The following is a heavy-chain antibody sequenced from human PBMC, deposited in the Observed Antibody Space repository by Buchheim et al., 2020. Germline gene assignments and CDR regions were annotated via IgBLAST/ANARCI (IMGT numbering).Heavy chain of an antibody. CDR1: GFTFSSYW. Sequence: EVQLVESGGGLVQPGGSLRLSCAASGFTFSSYWMSWVRQAPGKGLEWAANIKQDGSEKYYVDSVKGRFTISRDNAKNSLYLQMNSLRAEDTAVYYCARASRIAVAGAEPYYFDYWGQGTL. J-gene: IGHJ4*02. CDR3: ARASRIAVAGAEPYYFDY. D-gene: IGHD6-19*01. V-gene: IGHV3-7*01. CDR2: IKQDGSEK.